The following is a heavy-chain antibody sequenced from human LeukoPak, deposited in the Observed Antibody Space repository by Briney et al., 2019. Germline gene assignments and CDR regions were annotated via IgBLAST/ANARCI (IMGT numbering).Heavy chain of an antibody. V-gene: IGHV3-74*01. Sequence: GGSLRLSCAASGFTFSSYAMSWVRQAPGKGLVWLSRLYSDGSVTGYADSVKGRFTISRDNAKNTLYLQMNSLRVEDTAVYYCARDPGSNGGDWYFDLWGRGTLVTVSS. CDR2: LYSDGSVT. CDR1: GFTFSSYA. J-gene: IGHJ2*01. D-gene: IGHD3-16*01. CDR3: ARDPGSNGGDWYFDL.